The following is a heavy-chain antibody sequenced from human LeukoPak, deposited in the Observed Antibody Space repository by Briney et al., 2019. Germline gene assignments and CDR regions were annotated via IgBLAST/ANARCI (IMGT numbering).Heavy chain of an antibody. V-gene: IGHV3-23*01. J-gene: IGHJ6*03. CDR3: AKDRGHCTNGVCHNYYYMDV. Sequence: GGSLRLSCAASGFTFSSYAMSWVRQAPGKGLEWVSTISGSGGSTDYADSVKGRFTISRDNSKNTLYPQMNSLRAEDTAVYYCAKDRGHCTNGVCHNYYYMDVWGKGTTVTVSS. CDR2: ISGSGGST. D-gene: IGHD2-8*01. CDR1: GFTFSSYA.